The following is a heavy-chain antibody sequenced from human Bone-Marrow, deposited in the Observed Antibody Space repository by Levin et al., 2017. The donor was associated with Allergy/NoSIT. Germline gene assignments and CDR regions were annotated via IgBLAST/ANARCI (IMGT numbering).Heavy chain of an antibody. CDR2: IKSKTDGGTT. V-gene: IGHV3-15*01. J-gene: IGHJ4*02. Sequence: GESLKISCAASGFTFSNAWMSWVRQAPGKGLEWVGRIKSKTDGGTTDYAAPVKGRFTISRDDSKNTLYLQMNSLKTEDTAVYYCTTGGPATYYDYVWGSAKYYFDYWGQGTLVTVSS. CDR1: GFTFSNAW. CDR3: TTGGPATYYDYVWGSAKYYFDY. D-gene: IGHD3-16*01.